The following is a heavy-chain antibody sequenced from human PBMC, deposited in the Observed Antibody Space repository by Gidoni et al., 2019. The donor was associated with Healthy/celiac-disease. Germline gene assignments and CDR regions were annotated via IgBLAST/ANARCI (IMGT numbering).Heavy chain of an antibody. CDR3: ARLPLGYGMDV. Sequence: QLQLQESGPGLVKPSETLSLTCTVPGGSISSSSYYWGWIRQPPGKGLEWIGSIYSSGSTYYNPSLKSRVTISVDTSKNQFSLKLSSVTAADTAVYYCARLPLGYGMDVWGQGTTVTVSS. V-gene: IGHV4-39*01. CDR1: GGSISSSSYY. CDR2: IYSSGST. J-gene: IGHJ6*02.